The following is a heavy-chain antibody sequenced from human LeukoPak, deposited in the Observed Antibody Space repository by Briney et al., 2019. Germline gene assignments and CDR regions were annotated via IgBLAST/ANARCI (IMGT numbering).Heavy chain of an antibody. CDR2: ISSSSSTI. Sequence: PGGSLRLSCAASGFTFSSYSMNWVRQAPGKGLEWVSYISSSSSTIYYADSVKGRFTISRDNAKNSLYLQMNSLRAEDTAVYYCARDRGRDGYNPWGAFDIWGQGTMVTVSS. CDR3: ARDRGRDGYNPWGAFDI. J-gene: IGHJ3*02. V-gene: IGHV3-48*01. D-gene: IGHD5-24*01. CDR1: GFTFSSYS.